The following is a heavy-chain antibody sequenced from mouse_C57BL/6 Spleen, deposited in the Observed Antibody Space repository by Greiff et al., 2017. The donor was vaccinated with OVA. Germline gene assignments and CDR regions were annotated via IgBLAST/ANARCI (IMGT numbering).Heavy chain of an antibody. J-gene: IGHJ4*01. CDR3: AGITTVVATDAMDY. V-gene: IGHV1-55*01. D-gene: IGHD1-1*01. Sequence: QVQLQQPGAELVKPGASVKMSCKASGYTFTSYWITWVKQRPGQGLEWIGDIYPGSGSTNYNEKFKSKATLTVDTSSSTAYLQLSSLTSEDSAVYYCAGITTVVATDAMDYWGQGTSVTVSS. CDR2: IYPGSGST. CDR1: GYTFTSYW.